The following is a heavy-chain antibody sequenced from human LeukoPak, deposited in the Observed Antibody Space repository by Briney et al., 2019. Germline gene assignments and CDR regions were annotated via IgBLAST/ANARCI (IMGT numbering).Heavy chain of an antibody. V-gene: IGHV3-33*06. J-gene: IGHJ5*02. CDR2: IWYDGSNK. CDR1: GFTFSTYG. D-gene: IGHD3-3*01. Sequence: GGSLRLSCAASGFTFSTYGMHWVRQAPGKGLEWVAVIWYDGSNKYYADSVKGRFTISRDNSKNTLYLQMNSLRAEDTAVYYCAKVGEYYDFWSGYENWFDPWGQGTLVTVSS. CDR3: AKVGEYYDFWSGYENWFDP.